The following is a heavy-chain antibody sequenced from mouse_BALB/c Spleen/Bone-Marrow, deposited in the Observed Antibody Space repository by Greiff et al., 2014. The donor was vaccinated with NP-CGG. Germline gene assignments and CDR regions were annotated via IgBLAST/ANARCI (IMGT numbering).Heavy chain of an antibody. Sequence: LVESGAELVKPGASVKLSCKASGYTFTSYWMHWVKQRPGQGLEWIGEINPSNGRADYNEKFRSKATLTVDRSSSTAYMQHSSLTSEDSAVYYCARAGGYDGFAYWGQGTLVTVSA. V-gene: IGHV1S81*02. J-gene: IGHJ3*01. CDR3: ARAGGYDGFAY. D-gene: IGHD2-2*01. CDR1: GYTFTSYW. CDR2: INPSNGRA.